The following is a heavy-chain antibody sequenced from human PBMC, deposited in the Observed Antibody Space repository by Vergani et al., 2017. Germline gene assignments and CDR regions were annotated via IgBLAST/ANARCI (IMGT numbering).Heavy chain of an antibody. J-gene: IGHJ5*02. D-gene: IGHD3-10*01. Sequence: EVQLVQSGAEVKKPGESLKISCKGSGYSFTNYWIGWVRQMPGKGLEWMGIIYPGDSDTRYSPSFQGQVTISADKSISTAYLQWSSLKASDTAMYYCARQEYGSGSYLSLGLFDPWGRGTLVTVSS. CDR3: ARQEYGSGSYLSLGLFDP. CDR2: IYPGDSDT. CDR1: GYSFTNYW. V-gene: IGHV5-51*01.